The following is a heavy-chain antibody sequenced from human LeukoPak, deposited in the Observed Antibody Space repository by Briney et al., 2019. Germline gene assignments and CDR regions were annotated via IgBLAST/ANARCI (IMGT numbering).Heavy chain of an antibody. Sequence: SQTLSLTCAISGDSVSSNSAAWNWIRQSPSRGLEWLGRTYYRSKWYNDYAVSVKSRITINADTSKNQFSLQLSSVTPEDTAVSYCARGGSGGCRLGPTCAFDPWGQGTLVTVSA. V-gene: IGHV6-1*01. CDR2: TYYRSKWYN. J-gene: IGHJ5*02. D-gene: IGHD1-26*01. CDR1: GDSVSSNSAA. CDR3: ARGGSGGCRLGPTCAFDP.